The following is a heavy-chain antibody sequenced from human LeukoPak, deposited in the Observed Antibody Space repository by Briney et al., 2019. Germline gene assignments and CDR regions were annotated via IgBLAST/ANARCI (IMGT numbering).Heavy chain of an antibody. Sequence: PSETLSLTCTVSGGSVSSNSYYWGWIRQPPGKGLEWIGSIDHSGSTYYNPSLKSRVTISVDTSKNQFSLKLSSVTAADTAVYYCARSSVGATRNRPFDYWGQGTLVTVSS. V-gene: IGHV4-39*07. CDR3: ARSSVGATRNRPFDY. CDR2: IDHSGST. D-gene: IGHD1-26*01. CDR1: GGSVSSNSYY. J-gene: IGHJ4*02.